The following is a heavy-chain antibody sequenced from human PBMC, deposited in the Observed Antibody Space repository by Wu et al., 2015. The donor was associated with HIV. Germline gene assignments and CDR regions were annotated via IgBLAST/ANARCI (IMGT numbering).Heavy chain of an antibody. V-gene: IGHV1-8*01. CDR1: GYTFTSYD. Sequence: QVQLVQSGTEVKKPGTSVKVSCKASGYTFTSYDINWVRQATGQGPEWMGWMNPNSGNTGYAQKFQGRVTMTRNTSISTAYMELSSLRSEDTAVYYCARATKGGAGTLIGYWGQGTLVTVSS. J-gene: IGHJ4*02. CDR3: ARATKGGAGTLIGY. D-gene: IGHD6-19*01. CDR2: MNPNSGNT.